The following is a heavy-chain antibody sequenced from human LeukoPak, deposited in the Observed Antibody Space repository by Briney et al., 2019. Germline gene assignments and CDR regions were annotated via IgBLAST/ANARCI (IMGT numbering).Heavy chain of an antibody. CDR2: IYHSGNT. D-gene: IGHD4-17*01. V-gene: IGHV4-4*02. CDR3: AAGGVTTPYGMDV. J-gene: IGHJ6*02. Sequence: PSETLSLTCAVSGGSISSNNWWSWVRQPPGKGLEWIGEIYHSGNTNYNPSLKSRATISVDKSKNQFSLKLSSVTAADTAVYYCAAGGVTTPYGMDVWGQGTTVTVSS. CDR1: GGSISSNNW.